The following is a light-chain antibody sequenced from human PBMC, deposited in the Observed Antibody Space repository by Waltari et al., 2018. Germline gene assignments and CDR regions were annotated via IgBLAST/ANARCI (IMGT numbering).Light chain of an antibody. CDR3: ATWDDSLGGFYV. Sequence: QSVLTQSSPTSGTPGQRVSISCSGTSSNIGSNSVYWYQHLPGAAPKLLIYASDQWPSGVPDRFSGSKSGTSASLAISGLRSEDEADYYCATWDDSLGGFYVFGTGTKVTVL. CDR1: SSNIGSNS. CDR2: ASD. V-gene: IGLV1-47*01. J-gene: IGLJ1*01.